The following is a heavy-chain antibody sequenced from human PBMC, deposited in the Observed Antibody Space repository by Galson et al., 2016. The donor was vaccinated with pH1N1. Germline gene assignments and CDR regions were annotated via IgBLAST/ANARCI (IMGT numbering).Heavy chain of an antibody. Sequence: SLRLSCAASGFTFDDYAMQWVRQGPGKGLEWVSGISWNSGRIGYADSVKGRFTISRDNARNSLYLQMTSLRVEDTALYYCVRANGAGSYSDSWGQGTLVTVSS. CDR2: ISWNSGRI. CDR3: VRANGAGSYSDS. J-gene: IGHJ4*02. CDR1: GFTFDDYA. V-gene: IGHV3-9*01. D-gene: IGHD3-10*01.